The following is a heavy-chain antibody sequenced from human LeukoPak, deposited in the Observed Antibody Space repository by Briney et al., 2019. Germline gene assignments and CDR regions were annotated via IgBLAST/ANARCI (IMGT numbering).Heavy chain of an antibody. D-gene: IGHD1-26*01. CDR2: IYPGDSDT. CDR3: ARPLVGATSLFAFDI. J-gene: IGHJ3*02. CDR1: GYSFTSYW. V-gene: IGHV5-51*01. Sequence: PGESLKISCKGSGYSFTSYWIGWVRQMPGKGLEWMGIIYPGDSDTRYSPSFQGQVTISADKSISTAYLQWSSLKASDTAMYYCARPLVGATSLFAFDIWGQGTMVTVSS.